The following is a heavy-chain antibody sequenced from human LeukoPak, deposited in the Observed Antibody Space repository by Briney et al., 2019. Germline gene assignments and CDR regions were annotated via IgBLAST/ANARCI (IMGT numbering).Heavy chain of an antibody. CDR2: IYYSGSA. CDR1: GDSISSSSYY. J-gene: IGHJ4*02. Sequence: SEALSLTCTVSGDSISSSSYYWGWIRQPPGKGLEWIGSIYYSGSAYHTASLKSRLSISVDTSNNQFSLKLTSVTAADTAVYYCAREVLAAVPFFDYWGQGTLVTASS. V-gene: IGHV4-39*07. CDR3: AREVLAAVPFFDY. D-gene: IGHD6-13*01.